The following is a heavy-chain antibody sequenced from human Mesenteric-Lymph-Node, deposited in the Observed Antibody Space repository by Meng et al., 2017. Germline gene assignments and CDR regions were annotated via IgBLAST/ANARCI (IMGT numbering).Heavy chain of an antibody. Sequence: SVKVSCKASGGTFSSYAISWVRQAPGQGLEWMGGIIPIFGTANYAQKFQGRVTITADKSTSTAYMELSSLRSEDTAVYYCAWNWVHGGFDIWGQGTMVTVSS. CDR2: IIPIFGTA. D-gene: IGHD1-7*01. CDR3: AWNWVHGGFDI. V-gene: IGHV1-69*06. CDR1: GGTFSSYA. J-gene: IGHJ3*02.